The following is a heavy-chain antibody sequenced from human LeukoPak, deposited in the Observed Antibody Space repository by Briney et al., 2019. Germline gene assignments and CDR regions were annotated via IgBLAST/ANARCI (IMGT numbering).Heavy chain of an antibody. CDR1: GFTFSSYA. J-gene: IGHJ4*02. CDR3: ARDPHCGGDCR. Sequence: GGSLRLSCAASGFTFSSYAMHWVRQAPGKGLEWVAVISYDGSNKYYADSVKGRFTISRDNSKNTLYLQMNSLRAEDTAVYYCARDPHCGGDCRWGQGTLVTVSS. D-gene: IGHD2-21*02. CDR2: ISYDGSNK. V-gene: IGHV3-30*04.